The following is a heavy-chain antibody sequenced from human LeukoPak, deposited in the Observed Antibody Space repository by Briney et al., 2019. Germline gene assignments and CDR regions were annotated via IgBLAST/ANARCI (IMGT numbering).Heavy chain of an antibody. CDR1: GFTFSSYG. V-gene: IGHV3-23*01. CDR3: AKGQVDYGDYMGAFDI. CDR2: ISGSGGST. Sequence: GGSLRLSCAASGFTFSSYGMSWVRQAPGKGLEWVSAISGSGGSTYYADSVKGRFTISRDNSKNTLYLQMNSLRAEDTAVYYCAKGQVDYGDYMGAFDIWGQGTMVTVSS. D-gene: IGHD4-17*01. J-gene: IGHJ3*02.